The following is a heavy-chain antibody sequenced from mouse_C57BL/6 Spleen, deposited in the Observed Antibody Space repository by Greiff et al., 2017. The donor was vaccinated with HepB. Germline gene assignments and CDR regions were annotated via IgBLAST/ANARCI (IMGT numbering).Heavy chain of an antibody. CDR2: IDPENGDT. J-gene: IGHJ2*01. Sequence: EVQLQQSGAELVRPGASVKLSCTASGFNIKDDYMHWVKQRPEQGLEWIGWIDPENGDTEYASKFQGKATITADTSSNTDYLQLSGLTSEDTAVYYCTTSGFFYWGQGTTLTVSS. CDR1: GFNIKDDY. V-gene: IGHV14-4*01. D-gene: IGHD3-1*01. CDR3: TTSGFFY.